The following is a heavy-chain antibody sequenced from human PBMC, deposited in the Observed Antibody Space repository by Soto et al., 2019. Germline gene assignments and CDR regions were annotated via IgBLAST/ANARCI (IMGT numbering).Heavy chain of an antibody. CDR1: GYTFTDYY. V-gene: IGHV1-2*06. D-gene: IGHD3-22*01. J-gene: IGHJ6*02. Sequence: ASVKVSCKASGYTFTDYYIHWVRQAPGQGLEWMGRINPNNGDTSFAPKFQGRVTMTRDTSISTAYMQLSRLRSDDTAVYYCARDWYYYDXSGYSKPVWYYYYGMDVWGQGTTVTVSS. CDR2: INPNNGDT. CDR3: ARDWYYYDXSGYSKPVWYYYYGMDV.